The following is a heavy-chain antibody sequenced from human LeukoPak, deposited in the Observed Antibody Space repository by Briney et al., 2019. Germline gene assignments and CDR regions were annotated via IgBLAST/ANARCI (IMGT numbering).Heavy chain of an antibody. J-gene: IGHJ4*02. Sequence: GASVKVSCKASGYTFTSYDINWVRQATGQGLEWMGWMNPNSGNTGYAQKFQGRVTMTRDTSTSTVYMELSSLRSEDTAVYYCARGRYFDWLSTLDYWGQGTLVTVSS. CDR1: GYTFTSYD. D-gene: IGHD3-9*01. CDR2: MNPNSGNT. CDR3: ARGRYFDWLSTLDY. V-gene: IGHV1-8*01.